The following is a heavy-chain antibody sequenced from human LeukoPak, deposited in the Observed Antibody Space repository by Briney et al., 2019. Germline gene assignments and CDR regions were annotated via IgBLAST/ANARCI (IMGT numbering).Heavy chain of an antibody. D-gene: IGHD2-21*01. CDR1: GGSISSYY. CDR2: IYYSGST. Sequence: SETLSLTCTVSGGSISSYYWSWIRQPPGKGLEWIGCIYYSGSTNYNPSLKSRVTISVDTSKNQFSLKLGSVTAADTAVYYCARGSPAYDAFDIWGQGTMVTVSS. J-gene: IGHJ3*02. CDR3: ARGSPAYDAFDI. V-gene: IGHV4-59*01.